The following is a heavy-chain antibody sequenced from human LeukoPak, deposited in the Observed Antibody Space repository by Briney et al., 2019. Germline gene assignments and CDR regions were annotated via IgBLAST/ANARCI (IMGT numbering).Heavy chain of an antibody. J-gene: IGHJ3*02. CDR2: IKSKTDGGTT. Sequence: PGGSLRLSCAASGFTFSNAWMSWVRQAPGKGLEWVGRIKSKTDGGTTDYAAPVKGRFTISRDDSKNTLYLQMNSLKTEDTAVYYCTTEGILAYCGGDCYSKFAFDIWGQGTMVTVSS. D-gene: IGHD2-21*02. V-gene: IGHV3-15*01. CDR3: TTEGILAYCGGDCYSKFAFDI. CDR1: GFTFSNAW.